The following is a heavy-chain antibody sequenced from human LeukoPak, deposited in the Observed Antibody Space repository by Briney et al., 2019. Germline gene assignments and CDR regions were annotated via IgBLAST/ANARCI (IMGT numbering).Heavy chain of an antibody. CDR2: VSHSGTT. V-gene: IGHV4-38-2*02. CDR1: GYSISSGYY. J-gene: IGHJ4*02. Sequence: SETLSLTCNVAGYSISSGYYWGWIRPSPGTGVEWIGSVSHSGTTHYKPSLKSRVIMSFDTAKNQFSLRLSSVTAADTAVYFCATGRALFYWGQGTLVTVSS. CDR3: ATGRALFY.